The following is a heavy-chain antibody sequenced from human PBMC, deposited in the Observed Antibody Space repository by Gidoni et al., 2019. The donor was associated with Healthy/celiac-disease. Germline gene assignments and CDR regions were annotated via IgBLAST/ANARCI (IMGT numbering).Heavy chain of an antibody. V-gene: IGHV4-31*03. D-gene: IGHD3-10*01. CDR3: ARAPSRGYYYGSEHYDAFDI. J-gene: IGHJ3*02. CDR1: GGSISSGGYY. Sequence: QVQLQESGPGLVKPSQTLSLTCTVSGGSISSGGYYWSWIRQHPGKGLEWIGYTYYSGSTYYNPSLKSRVTISVDTSKNQFSLKLSSVTAADTAVYYCARAPSRGYYYGSEHYDAFDIWGQGTMVTVSS. CDR2: TYYSGST.